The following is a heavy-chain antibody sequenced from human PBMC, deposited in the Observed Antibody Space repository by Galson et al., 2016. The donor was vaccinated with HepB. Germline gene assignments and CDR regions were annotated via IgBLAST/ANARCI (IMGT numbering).Heavy chain of an antibody. V-gene: IGHV1-46*01. CDR2: INTSGGST. CDR1: GYTFIHYY. J-gene: IGHJ4*01. Sequence: SVKVSCKASGYTFIHYYMHWVRQAPGQGLEWVGIINTSGGSTSYAQKVQDRVTMTTYTSTSTVYMELRGLRSEDTDVYYCARDRGSRWYLKSDYWGHGTLVTVSS. CDR3: ARDRGSRWYLKSDY. D-gene: IGHD6-13*01.